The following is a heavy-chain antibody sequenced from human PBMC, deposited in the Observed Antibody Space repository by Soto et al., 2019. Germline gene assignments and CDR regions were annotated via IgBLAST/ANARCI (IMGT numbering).Heavy chain of an antibody. CDR3: AKEATNINNFDY. Sequence: QPGGSLRLSCAGSGFTFSSVEMTWVRQAPGKGLEWISYITRNSRTIYYADSVKGRFTISRDNAENSLYLQMNSLRAEDTAVYYCAKEATNINNFDYWGQGTLVTVSS. CDR1: GFTFSSVE. CDR2: ITRNSRTI. J-gene: IGHJ4*02. D-gene: IGHD1-26*01. V-gene: IGHV3-48*03.